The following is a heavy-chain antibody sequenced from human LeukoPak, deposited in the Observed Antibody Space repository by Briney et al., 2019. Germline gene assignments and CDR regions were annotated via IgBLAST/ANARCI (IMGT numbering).Heavy chain of an antibody. D-gene: IGHD4-17*01. Sequence: GGFLRLSCAASGFTFSSYAMSWVRQAPGKGLEWVSAISGSGGSTYYADSVKGRFTISRDNSKNTLYLQMNSLRAEDTAVYYCARDTTTVTLGYWGQGTLVTVSS. CDR1: GFTFSSYA. V-gene: IGHV3-23*01. CDR2: ISGSGGST. J-gene: IGHJ4*02. CDR3: ARDTTTVTLGY.